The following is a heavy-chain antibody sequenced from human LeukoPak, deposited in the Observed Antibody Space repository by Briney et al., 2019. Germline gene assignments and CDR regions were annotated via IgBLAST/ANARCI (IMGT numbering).Heavy chain of an antibody. D-gene: IGHD6-19*01. Sequence: PGGSLRLSCAASGFTFSSYAMSWVRQAPGKGLEWVSAISGSGGSTYYADSVKGRFTISRDNSKNTLYLQMNSLRAEDTAVHYCAKDRARIAVAGYGMDVWGQGTTVTVSS. V-gene: IGHV3-23*01. J-gene: IGHJ6*02. CDR2: ISGSGGST. CDR1: GFTFSSYA. CDR3: AKDRARIAVAGYGMDV.